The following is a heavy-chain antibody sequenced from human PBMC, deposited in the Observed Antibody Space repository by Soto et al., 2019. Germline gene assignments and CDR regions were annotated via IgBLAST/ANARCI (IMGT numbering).Heavy chain of an antibody. J-gene: IGHJ6*03. D-gene: IGHD4-17*01. Sequence: GESLKISCKGSGYSFTSYWIGWVRQMPGKGLEWMGIIYPGDSDTRYSPSFQGQVTISADKSISTAYLQWSSLKASDTAMYYCARHALHDYGDHRGYYYYMDVWGKGTTVTVSS. V-gene: IGHV5-51*01. CDR2: IYPGDSDT. CDR3: ARHALHDYGDHRGYYYYMDV. CDR1: GYSFTSYW.